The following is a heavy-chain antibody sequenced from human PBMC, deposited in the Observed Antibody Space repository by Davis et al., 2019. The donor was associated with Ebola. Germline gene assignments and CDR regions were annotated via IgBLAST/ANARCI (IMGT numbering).Heavy chain of an antibody. CDR2: ISSSSSTI. CDR3: ARHYYYDSSGYSTYYYGMDV. V-gene: IGHV3-48*02. CDR1: GFTFSSYS. Sequence: PGGSLRLSCAASGFTFSSYSMNWVRQAPGKGLEWVSYISSSSSTIYYADSVKGRFTISRDNAKNSLYLQMNSLRDEDTAVYYCARHYYYDSSGYSTYYYGMDVWGQGTTVTVSS. D-gene: IGHD3-22*01. J-gene: IGHJ6*02.